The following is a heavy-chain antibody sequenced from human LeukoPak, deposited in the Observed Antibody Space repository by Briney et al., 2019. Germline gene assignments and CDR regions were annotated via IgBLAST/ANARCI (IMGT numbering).Heavy chain of an antibody. Sequence: GGSPRLSCAASGFTFSSYAMSWVRQAPGKGLEWVSAISGSGGSTYYADSVKGRFTISRDNSKNTLYLQMNSLRAEDTAVYYRAKDQSVRLGHNYSPEYWGQGTLVTVSS. J-gene: IGHJ4*02. CDR3: AKDQSVRLGHNYSPEY. V-gene: IGHV3-23*01. CDR1: GFTFSSYA. D-gene: IGHD1-1*01. CDR2: ISGSGGST.